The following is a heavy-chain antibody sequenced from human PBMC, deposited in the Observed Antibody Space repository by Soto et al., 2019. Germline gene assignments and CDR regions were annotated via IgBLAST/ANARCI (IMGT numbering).Heavy chain of an antibody. J-gene: IGHJ4*02. CDR2: IYYSGTT. CDR3: ARREIQGPIDY. CDR1: GYSISSSNW. V-gene: IGHV4-28*01. Sequence: QVQLQESGPGLVKPSDTLSLTCAVSGYSISSSNWWGWIRQPPGKGLEWIGYIYYSGTTYYNPSLKSRVTMSVDTSKNQFSLKLTSATAVDTALYYCARREIQGPIDYWGQGTLVTVSS. D-gene: IGHD1-26*01.